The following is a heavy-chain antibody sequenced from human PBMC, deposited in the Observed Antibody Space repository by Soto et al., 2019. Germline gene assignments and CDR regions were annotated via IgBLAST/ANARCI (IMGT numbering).Heavy chain of an antibody. J-gene: IGHJ5*02. D-gene: IGHD3-3*01. Sequence: GGSLRLSCAASGFTFSSYSMNWVRQAPGKGLEWVSSISSSSSYIYYADSVKGRFTISRDNAKNSLYLQMNSLRAEDTAVYYCARARRFLEWFPSPNWFDPWGQGTLVTVSS. CDR3: ARARRFLEWFPSPNWFDP. CDR1: GFTFSSYS. CDR2: ISSSSSYI. V-gene: IGHV3-21*01.